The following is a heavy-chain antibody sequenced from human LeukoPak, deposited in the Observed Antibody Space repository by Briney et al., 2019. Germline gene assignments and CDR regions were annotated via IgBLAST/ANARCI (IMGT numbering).Heavy chain of an antibody. CDR1: GFTFSSYS. CDR2: ISSSSSYI. D-gene: IGHD2-15*01. J-gene: IGHJ3*02. CDR3: ARGLGYCSGGSCYSYAFDI. Sequence: GGSLRLSCAASGFTFSSYSMNWVRQAPGKGLEWVSSISSSSSYIYYADSVTGRFTLSRDNAKNSLYLQMNSLRAEDTAVYYCARGLGYCSGGSCYSYAFDIWGQGTMVPVSS. V-gene: IGHV3-21*01.